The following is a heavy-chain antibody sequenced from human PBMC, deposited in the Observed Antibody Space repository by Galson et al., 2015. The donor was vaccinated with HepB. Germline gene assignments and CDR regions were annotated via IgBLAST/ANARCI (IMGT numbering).Heavy chain of an antibody. CDR1: GFTFSRYP. Sequence: SLRLSCAASGFTFSRYPMSWVRQAPGEGLEWVSAISGSGGSTYYADSVKGRFTISRDNSKNTLYLQMNSLRAEDTAVYYCAKDLYSGYALVDYWGQGTLVTVSS. V-gene: IGHV3-23*01. D-gene: IGHD5-12*01. CDR2: ISGSGGST. CDR3: AKDLYSGYALVDY. J-gene: IGHJ4*02.